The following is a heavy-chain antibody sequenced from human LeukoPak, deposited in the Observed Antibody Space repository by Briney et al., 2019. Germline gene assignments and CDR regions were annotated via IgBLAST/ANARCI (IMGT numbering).Heavy chain of an antibody. CDR1: GYTFINYG. CDR3: AKESEYSNNWFDP. V-gene: IGHV1-18*01. Sequence: GASLKVSCKASGYTFINYGISWVRQATGQGLEWMAWISPYNGNTNYALKFQGRVTLTTDTSTNTAFMELRSLRSDDTAVYYCAKESEYSNNWFDPWGQGTLVTVSS. J-gene: IGHJ5*02. D-gene: IGHD2/OR15-2a*01. CDR2: ISPYNGNT.